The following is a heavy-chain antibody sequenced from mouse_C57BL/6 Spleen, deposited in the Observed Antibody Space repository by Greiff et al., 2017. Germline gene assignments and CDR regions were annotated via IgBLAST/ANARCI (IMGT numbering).Heavy chain of an antibody. CDR2: INPSNGGT. CDR1: GYTFTSYW. CDR3: ARVYYCNCPHAMDY. Sequence: QVQLQQPGPDLVKPGASVKLSCKASGYTFTSYWMHWVKQRPGQGLEWIGNINPSNGGTNYNEKFKSKATLTVDTSSSTAYMQFSSLTSEDSAVYYCARVYYCNCPHAMDYWGQGTSVTVSA. D-gene: IGHD2-1*01. J-gene: IGHJ4*01. V-gene: IGHV1-53*01.